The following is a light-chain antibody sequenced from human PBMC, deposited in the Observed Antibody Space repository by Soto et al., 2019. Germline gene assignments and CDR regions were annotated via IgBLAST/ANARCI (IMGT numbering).Light chain of an antibody. V-gene: IGKV1-33*01. Sequence: DIQMTQSPSSLSASVGDRVTITCQTSQDISNYLNWYQQKPGKAPKLLIYDASNLGTGVPSKFSGSRSGTHFTFTISSLQPEDIATYYCQQYDNLVTFGGGTKVEIK. CDR2: DAS. CDR3: QQYDNLVT. CDR1: QDISNY. J-gene: IGKJ4*01.